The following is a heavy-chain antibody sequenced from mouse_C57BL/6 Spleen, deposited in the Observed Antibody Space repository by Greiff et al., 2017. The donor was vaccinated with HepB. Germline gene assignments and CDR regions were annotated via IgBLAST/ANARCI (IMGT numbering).Heavy chain of an antibody. V-gene: IGHV5-17*01. CDR1: GFTFSDYG. CDR3: ARDTPVNYFDY. J-gene: IGHJ2*01. CDR2: ISSGSSTI. Sequence: DVHLVESGGGLVKPGGSLKLSCAASGFTFSDYGMHWVRQAPEKGLEWVAYISSGSSTIYYADTVKGRFTISRDNAKNTLFLQMTSLRSEDTAMYYCARDTPVNYFDYWGQGTTLTVSS.